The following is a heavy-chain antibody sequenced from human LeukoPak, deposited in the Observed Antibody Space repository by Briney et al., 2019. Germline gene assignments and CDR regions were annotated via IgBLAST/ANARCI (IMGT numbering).Heavy chain of an antibody. V-gene: IGHV3-49*03. CDR3: TRVVHYYDSSGYQKYYFDY. CDR2: IRSKAYGGTT. CDR1: GFTFGDYA. Sequence: PGGSLRLSCTASGFTFGDYAMGWFRQAPGKGLEWVGFIRSKAYGGTTEYAASVKGRFTISRDDSKSIAYLQMNSLKTEDTAVYYCTRVVHYYDSSGYQKYYFDYWGQGTLVTVSS. J-gene: IGHJ4*02. D-gene: IGHD3-22*01.